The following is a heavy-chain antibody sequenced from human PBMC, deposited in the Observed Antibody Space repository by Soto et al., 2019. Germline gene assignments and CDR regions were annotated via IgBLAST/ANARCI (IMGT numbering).Heavy chain of an antibody. CDR1: GFTFSSYS. V-gene: IGHV3-48*02. CDR3: ARDGALGENYYYYGMCV. Sequence: PGGSLRLSCAASGFTFSSYSMNWVRQAPGKGLEWVSYISSSSSTIYYADSVKGRFTISRDNAKNSLYLQMNSLRDEDTAVYYCARDGALGENYYYYGMCVWGQGTTVTVSS. D-gene: IGHD3-16*01. CDR2: ISSSSSTI. J-gene: IGHJ6*02.